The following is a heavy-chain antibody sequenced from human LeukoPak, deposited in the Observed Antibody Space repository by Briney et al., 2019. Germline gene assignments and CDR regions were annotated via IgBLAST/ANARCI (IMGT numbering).Heavy chain of an antibody. CDR3: ARDLRWQGGRSLTDAFDI. D-gene: IGHD1-26*01. V-gene: IGHV4-4*07. CDR1: GGSISSYY. CDR2: IYTSGST. Sequence: SETLSLTCTVSGGSISSYYWSWIRQPAGKGLEWIGRIYTSGSTNYNPSLKSRVTMSVDTSKNQFSLKLSSVTAADTAVYDCARDLRWQGGRSLTDAFDIWGQGTMVTVSS. J-gene: IGHJ3*02.